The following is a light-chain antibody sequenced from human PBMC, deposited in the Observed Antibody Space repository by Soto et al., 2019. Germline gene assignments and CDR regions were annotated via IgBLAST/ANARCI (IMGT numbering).Light chain of an antibody. Sequence: QSVLTQPASVSGSPGQSITIPCTGTSSDVGGYDYVSWYQQHPGKAPKLMIYDVFHRPSGVSNRFSGSKSGNTASLTISGLQAEDEADYYCCSYTTSTIYVFGTGIKVTVL. CDR1: SSDVGGYDY. J-gene: IGLJ1*01. CDR3: CSYTTSTIYV. CDR2: DVF. V-gene: IGLV2-14*03.